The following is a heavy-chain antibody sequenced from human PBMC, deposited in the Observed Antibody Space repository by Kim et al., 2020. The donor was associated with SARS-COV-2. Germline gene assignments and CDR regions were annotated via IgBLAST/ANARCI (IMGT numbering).Heavy chain of an antibody. CDR1: GFTFNSYW. D-gene: IGHD5-18*01. Sequence: GGSLRLSCAASGFTFNSYWMHWVRQAPGMGLVWVSRINSDGSSTDYADSVEGRFTITRDNAKNTLYLQMNSLRVEDTAFYYCARGDRIRGYKFGLHCYF. V-gene: IGHV3-74*01. CDR3: ARGDRIRGYKFGLHCYF. J-gene: IGHJ2*01. CDR2: INSDGSST.